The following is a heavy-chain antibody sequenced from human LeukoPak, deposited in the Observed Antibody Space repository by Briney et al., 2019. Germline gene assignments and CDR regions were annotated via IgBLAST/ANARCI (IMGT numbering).Heavy chain of an antibody. V-gene: IGHV3-48*04. CDR1: GSTFNSYG. CDR2: IDSGSNNI. Sequence: GGSLRLSCAASGSTFNSYGMQWVRPAPGGGLGWASGIDSGSNNIHKAASVKGRFTISRDNAKNSLYLQMSSLRAEDTAVYYCASFPPYMVRNDAFDIWGQGKMVTVSS. J-gene: IGHJ3*02. CDR3: ASFPPYMVRNDAFDI. D-gene: IGHD3-10*01.